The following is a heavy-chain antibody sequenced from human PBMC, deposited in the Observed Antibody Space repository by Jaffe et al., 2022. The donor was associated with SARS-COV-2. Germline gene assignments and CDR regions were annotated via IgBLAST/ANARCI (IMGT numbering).Heavy chain of an antibody. Sequence: EVQLVESGGGLVKPGGSLRLSCAASGFTFSNAWMSWVRQAPGRGLEWVGRIKSKTDGGTTDYAAPVKGRFTISRDDSKNTLYLQMNSLKTEDTAAYYCTAQGNSGSYRPLDYWGQGTLVTVSS. CDR3: TAQGNSGSYRPLDY. D-gene: IGHD1-26*01. V-gene: IGHV3-15*01. CDR1: GFTFSNAW. J-gene: IGHJ4*02. CDR2: IKSKTDGGTT.